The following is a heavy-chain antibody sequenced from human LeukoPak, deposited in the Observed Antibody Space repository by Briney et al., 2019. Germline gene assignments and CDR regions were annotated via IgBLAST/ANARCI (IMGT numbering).Heavy chain of an antibody. CDR3: ARDPPSFQH. Sequence: GGSLRLSCAASGFTFSSYNMNWVRQAPRKGLEWVSSISSSSSYIYYADSVEGRFTISRDNAKNSLYLQMNSLRAEDTAVYYCARDPPSFQHWGQGTLVTVSS. V-gene: IGHV3-21*01. J-gene: IGHJ1*01. CDR1: GFTFSSYN. CDR2: ISSSSSYI.